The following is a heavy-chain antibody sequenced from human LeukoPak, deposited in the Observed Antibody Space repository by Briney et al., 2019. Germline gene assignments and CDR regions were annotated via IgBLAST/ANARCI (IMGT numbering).Heavy chain of an antibody. D-gene: IGHD1-14*01. V-gene: IGHV4-59*01. CDR1: GGSISSYY. Sequence: PSETLSLTCTVSGGSISSYYWSWIRQPPGKGLEWIGYIYYSGSTNYNPSLKSRVTISVDTSKNQFSLKLSSVTAADTAVYYCARGRRTPAHWGQGTLVTVSS. J-gene: IGHJ4*02. CDR2: IYYSGST. CDR3: ARGRRTPAH.